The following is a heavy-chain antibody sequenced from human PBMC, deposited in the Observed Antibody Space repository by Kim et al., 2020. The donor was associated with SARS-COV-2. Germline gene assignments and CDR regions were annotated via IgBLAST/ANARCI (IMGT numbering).Heavy chain of an antibody. J-gene: IGHJ6*03. CDR2: INHSGST. CDR1: GGSFSAYY. D-gene: IGHD6-19*01. CDR3: ARGTRQWLVRGPYTYYMD. V-gene: IGHV4-34*01. Sequence: SETLSLTCAVYGGSFSAYYWSWIRQPPGKGLEWIGEINHSGSTNYNPSLKSRVSISVDTSKNQSSLKLSSVTAADTAVYYCARGTRQWLVRGPYTYYMD.